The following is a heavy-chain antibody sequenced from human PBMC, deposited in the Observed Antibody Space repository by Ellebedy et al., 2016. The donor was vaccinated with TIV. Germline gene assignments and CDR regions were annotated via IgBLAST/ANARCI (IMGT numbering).Heavy chain of an antibody. D-gene: IGHD6-13*01. CDR1: GGSFSGYY. CDR2: INHSGST. J-gene: IGHJ4*02. Sequence: SETLSLXXAVSGGSFSGYYWSWIRQPPGKGLEWIGEINHSGSTNYNPSLKSRVTISVDTSKNQFSLKLSSVTAADTAVYYCARIGSSSWYEFDYWGQGTLVTVSS. CDR3: ARIGSSSWYEFDY. V-gene: IGHV4-34*01.